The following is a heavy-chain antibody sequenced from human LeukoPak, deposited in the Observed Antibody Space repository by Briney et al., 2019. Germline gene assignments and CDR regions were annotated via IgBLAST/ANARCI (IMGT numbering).Heavy chain of an antibody. CDR1: GFTFSSYG. V-gene: IGHV3-30*19. J-gene: IGHJ4*02. Sequence: PVGSLRLSCAASGFTFSSYGMHWVRQAPGKGLEWVAYIQYDGSNEQYADSVKGRFSISRDSSKNTLYLQMNSLINEDTSVYYCARTWPMYGDYGLVGYWGQGTQVTVSS. CDR3: ARTWPMYGDYGLVGY. CDR2: IQYDGSNE. D-gene: IGHD4-17*01.